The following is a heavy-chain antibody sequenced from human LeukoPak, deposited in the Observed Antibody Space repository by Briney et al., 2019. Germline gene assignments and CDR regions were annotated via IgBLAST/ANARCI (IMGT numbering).Heavy chain of an antibody. V-gene: IGHV3-23*01. Sequence: GGYLRLSCAASGFTFSSYAMSWVRQAPGKGLEWVSAIIGSGGSTYYADSVKGRFTISRDNSKNTLYLQMNSLRAEDTAVYYCAKDLTYCSSTSCPTSDAFDIWGQGTMVTVSS. CDR1: GFTFSSYA. J-gene: IGHJ3*02. D-gene: IGHD2-2*01. CDR2: IIGSGGST. CDR3: AKDLTYCSSTSCPTSDAFDI.